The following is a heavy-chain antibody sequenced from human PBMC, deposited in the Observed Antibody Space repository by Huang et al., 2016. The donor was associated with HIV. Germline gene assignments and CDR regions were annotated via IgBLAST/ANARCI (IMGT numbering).Heavy chain of an antibody. CDR1: GGSFSGHY. J-gene: IGHJ3*02. CDR3: ARMFKYDSGGYWGNDAFDI. CDR2: ISDSGIT. V-gene: IGHV4-34*02. D-gene: IGHD3-22*01. Sequence: QVQLQQWGAELLKPSETLSLTCAVSGGSFSGHYWTWIRQPPGRGLEWIGEISDSGITPSNPSLKSRVTISGDTSQSQFSLKLNSVTAADTAIYYCARMFKYDSGGYWGNDAFDIWGQGTMVTVSS.